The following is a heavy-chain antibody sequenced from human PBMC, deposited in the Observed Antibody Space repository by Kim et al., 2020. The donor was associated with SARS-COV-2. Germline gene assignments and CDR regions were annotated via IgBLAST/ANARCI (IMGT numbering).Heavy chain of an antibody. V-gene: IGHV3-33*06. D-gene: IGHD3-9*01. CDR1: GFTFSSYG. CDR2: IWYDGSNK. J-gene: IGHJ6*02. Sequence: GGSLRLSCAASGFTFSSYGMHWVRQAPGKGLEWVAVIWYDGSNKYYADSVKGRFTISRDNSKNTLYLQMNSLRAEDTAVYYCAKEGNVLRYFALDYYYYYGMDVWGQGTTVTVSS. CDR3: AKEGNVLRYFALDYYYYYGMDV.